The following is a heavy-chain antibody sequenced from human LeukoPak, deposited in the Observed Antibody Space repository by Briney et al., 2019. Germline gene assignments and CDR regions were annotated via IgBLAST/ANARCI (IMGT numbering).Heavy chain of an antibody. Sequence: PGGSLRLSCAASGFTFSSHAMSWVRQAPGKGLEWVSAISGSGGSTYYADSVKGRFTISRDNSKNTLYLQMNSLRAEDTAVYYCARGFREYSSSSTAFDIWGQGTMVTVSS. CDR3: ARGFREYSSSSTAFDI. D-gene: IGHD6-6*01. J-gene: IGHJ3*02. CDR1: GFTFSSHA. V-gene: IGHV3-23*01. CDR2: ISGSGGST.